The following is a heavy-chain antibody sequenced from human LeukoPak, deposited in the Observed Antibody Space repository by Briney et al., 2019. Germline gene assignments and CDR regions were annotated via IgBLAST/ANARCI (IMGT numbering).Heavy chain of an antibody. CDR3: ARDSAIVAVAGTFDY. D-gene: IGHD6-19*01. J-gene: IGHJ4*02. CDR2: IYHSGST. V-gene: IGHV4-38-2*02. Sequence: PSETLSLTCTVSGHSISSGYYWGWIRQPPGKGLEWIGSIYHSGSTYYNPSLKSRVTISVDTSKNQFSLKLSSVTAADTAVYYCARDSAIVAVAGTFDYWGQGTLVTVSS. CDR1: GHSISSGYY.